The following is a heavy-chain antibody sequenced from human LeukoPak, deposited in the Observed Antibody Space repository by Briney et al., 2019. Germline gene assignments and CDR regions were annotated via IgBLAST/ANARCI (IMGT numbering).Heavy chain of an antibody. CDR3: ASSPPGVTTYWYFDL. Sequence: PGGSLRLSCAASGFTVSSNYMGWVRQAPGKGLEWVSVIYSGGSTYYADSVKGRFAISRDSSKNTLYLQMNSLRAEDTAVYYCASSPPGVTTYWYFDLWGRGTLVTVSS. CDR1: GFTVSSNY. J-gene: IGHJ2*01. CDR2: IYSGGST. D-gene: IGHD4-17*01. V-gene: IGHV3-53*01.